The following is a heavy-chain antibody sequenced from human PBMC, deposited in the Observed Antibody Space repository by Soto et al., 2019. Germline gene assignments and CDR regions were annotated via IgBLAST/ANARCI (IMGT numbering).Heavy chain of an antibody. J-gene: IGHJ6*02. V-gene: IGHV3-74*01. Sequence: GGSLRLSCAASGFTFSDFRMHWVRQAPGKGLVWVSHINGDGSKITYADSVKGRFTISRDNAKNTLYLQMNSLRADDTAVYFCARELEQQLGDNYYYSGLDEWGQGTTVTVSS. CDR2: INGDGSKI. CDR1: GFTFSDFR. CDR3: ARELEQQLGDNYYYSGLDE. D-gene: IGHD6-13*01.